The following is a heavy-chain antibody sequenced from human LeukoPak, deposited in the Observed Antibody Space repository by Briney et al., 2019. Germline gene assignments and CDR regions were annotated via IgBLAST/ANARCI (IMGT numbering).Heavy chain of an antibody. CDR1: GYTFTGYY. V-gene: IGHV1-2*02. Sequence: GASVKVSCKASGYTFTGYYMHWVGQAPGQGLEWMGWINPNSGGTNYAQTFQGRVTMTRDTSISTAYMELSRLRSDDTAVYYCARGNDYWGQGTLVTVSS. J-gene: IGHJ4*02. CDR3: ARGNDY. CDR2: INPNSGGT.